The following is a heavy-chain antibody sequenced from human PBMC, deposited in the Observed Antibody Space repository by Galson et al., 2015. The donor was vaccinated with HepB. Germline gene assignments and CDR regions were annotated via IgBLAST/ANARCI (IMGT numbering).Heavy chain of an antibody. J-gene: IGHJ4*02. CDR1: GFSLSSSGVG. Sequence: PALVKPTQTLTLTCTFSGFSLSSSGVGVGWIRQPPGKALQWLALIYWNDDRRYSPSLKSRLTITRDTSKNQVVLTMTNMDPVDTATYYCAHSLSTTDESTFDYWGQGTLVTVSS. CDR3: AHSLSTTDESTFDY. V-gene: IGHV2-5*01. D-gene: IGHD4-11*01. CDR2: IYWNDDR.